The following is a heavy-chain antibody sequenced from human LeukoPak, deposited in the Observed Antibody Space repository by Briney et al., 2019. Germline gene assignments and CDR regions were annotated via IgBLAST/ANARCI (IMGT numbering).Heavy chain of an antibody. J-gene: IGHJ4*02. CDR3: ARDRGTTVTQQDS. V-gene: IGHV1-18*01. D-gene: IGHD4-17*01. Sequence: ASVEVSCKASGYTFTNFGISWVRQAPGQGLEWMGWISGYSDSTNYAQKFQGRVSMTTDSSTSTAHMELRSLTSDDTAVYYCARDRGTTVTQQDSWGQGTLVTASS. CDR2: ISGYSDST. CDR1: GYTFTNFG.